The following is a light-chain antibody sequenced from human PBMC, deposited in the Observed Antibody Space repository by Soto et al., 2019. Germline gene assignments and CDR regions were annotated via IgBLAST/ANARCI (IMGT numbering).Light chain of an antibody. J-gene: IGLJ1*01. V-gene: IGLV2-14*01. Sequence: QSALTQPASVSGSPGQSITISCTGTSSDVGGYNYVSWYQQQPGKAPKCMIYDVTNRPSGVSNRFSGSKSGNTASLTISGLQAEDEADYYCCSYTTSNTRQIVFGTGTKLTVL. CDR1: SSDVGGYNY. CDR2: DVT. CDR3: CSYTTSNTRQIV.